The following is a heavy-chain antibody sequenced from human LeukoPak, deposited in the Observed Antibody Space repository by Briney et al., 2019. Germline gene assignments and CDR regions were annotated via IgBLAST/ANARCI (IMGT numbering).Heavy chain of an antibody. CDR3: ARRGPYGDYQLH. J-gene: IGHJ4*02. Sequence: GGSLRLSCAASGFTFSSYSMNWARQAPGKGLEWVSSTSSSSSYIYYADSVKGRFTISRDNAKNSLYLQMNSLRAEDTAVYYCARRGPYGDYQLHWGQGTLVTVSS. CDR1: GFTFSSYS. CDR2: TSSSSSYI. D-gene: IGHD4-17*01. V-gene: IGHV3-21*01.